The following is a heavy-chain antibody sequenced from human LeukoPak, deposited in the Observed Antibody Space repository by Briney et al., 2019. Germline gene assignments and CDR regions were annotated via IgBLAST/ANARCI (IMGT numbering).Heavy chain of an antibody. CDR1: GGSISSSSYY. CDR2: IYYSGST. V-gene: IGHV4-39*07. CDR3: ARDDYYGPGSYYNNFDS. Sequence: SETLSLTCTVSGGSISSSSYYWGWIRQPPGKGLEWIGSIYYSGSTYYNPSLKSRVTISVDTSKNQFSLRLSSVTDADTAVYYCARDDYYGPGSYYNNFDSWGQGTQVTVSS. D-gene: IGHD3-10*01. J-gene: IGHJ4*02.